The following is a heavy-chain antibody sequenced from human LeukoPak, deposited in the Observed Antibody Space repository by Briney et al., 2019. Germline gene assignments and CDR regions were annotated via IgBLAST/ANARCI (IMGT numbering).Heavy chain of an antibody. V-gene: IGHV4-61*02. Sequence: SETLSLTCTVSGDSISNGSYYWSWIRQPAGKGLEWIGRIYTSGSTNYNPSPKSRVTISVDTSKNQFSLKLSSVTAADTAVYYCARDLGTSCYKGCDWFDPWGQGTLVTVSS. D-gene: IGHD2-2*02. CDR1: GDSISNGSYY. J-gene: IGHJ5*02. CDR2: IYTSGST. CDR3: ARDLGTSCYKGCDWFDP.